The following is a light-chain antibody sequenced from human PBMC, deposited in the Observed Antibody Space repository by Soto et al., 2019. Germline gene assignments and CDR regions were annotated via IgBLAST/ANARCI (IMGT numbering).Light chain of an antibody. CDR2: SNN. Sequence: QSVLTQPPSASGTPGQRVTISCSGSSSNIGSNYVNWYQQLPGAAPKLLIYSNNQRPSGVPDRFYGSKSGTSASLAISGLQSEDEADYYCAAWDDSLNGYVFGTGTKLTVL. V-gene: IGLV1-44*01. CDR1: SSNIGSNY. CDR3: AAWDDSLNGYV. J-gene: IGLJ1*01.